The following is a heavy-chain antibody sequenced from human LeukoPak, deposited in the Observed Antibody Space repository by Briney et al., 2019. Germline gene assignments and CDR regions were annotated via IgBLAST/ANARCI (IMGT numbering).Heavy chain of an antibody. Sequence: GGSLRLSCAASGFTVSSNYMSWVRQAPGKGLEWVSVIYSGGSTYYADSVKGRFTISRDNSKNTLYLQMNSLRAEDTAVYYCARDVQSLGYCSSTSCRGFDYWGQGTLVTVSS. CDR2: IYSGGST. D-gene: IGHD2-2*01. V-gene: IGHV3-66*01. CDR1: GFTVSSNY. CDR3: ARDVQSLGYCSSTSCRGFDY. J-gene: IGHJ4*02.